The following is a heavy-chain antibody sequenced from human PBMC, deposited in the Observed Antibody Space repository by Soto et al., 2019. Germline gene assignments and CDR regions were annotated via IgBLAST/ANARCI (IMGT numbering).Heavy chain of an antibody. CDR3: ARHFDVDPSLDHYYFDL. D-gene: IGHD3-9*01. J-gene: IGHJ2*01. Sequence: QVQLQESGPGLVKPSETLSLTCTVSGVSITPYFWSWIRQPAVEAPEWLGHIYASGRTTYNPSLKSRVTMFVSQTQVSLRLTSVTAADTAVYYCARHFDVDPSLDHYYFDLWGRGALVTVSS. V-gene: IGHV4-4*07. CDR2: IYASGRT. CDR1: GVSITPYF.